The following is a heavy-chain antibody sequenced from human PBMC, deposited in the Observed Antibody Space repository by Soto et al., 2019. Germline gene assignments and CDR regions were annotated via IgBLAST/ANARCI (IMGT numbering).Heavy chain of an antibody. D-gene: IGHD3-10*01. CDR2: VYFNENT. CDR3: ARQITMARGIDF. J-gene: IGHJ4*02. V-gene: IGHV4-31*03. CDR1: GGSISSGGYY. Sequence: QVQLLESGPGLVKASETLSLTCSISGGSISSGGYYWSWVRHRPGKGLEWIGYVYFNENTYYNPSLKSRVTISVGTSKSQFSLRLSSVTAAEAAVYYCARQITMARGIDFWGPGISVSVSS.